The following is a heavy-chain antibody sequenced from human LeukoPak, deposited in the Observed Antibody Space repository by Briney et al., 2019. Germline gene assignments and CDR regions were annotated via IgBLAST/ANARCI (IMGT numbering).Heavy chain of an antibody. D-gene: IGHD3-16*01. Sequence: ASVKVSCKASGYTFTGYYMHWVRQAPGQGLEWMGWINPNSGGTNYAQKFQGRVTMTEDTSTETAHMELSSLRSEDTAIYYCTTGPPGVEVTTPSFTFNGMDVWGRGTTVTVSS. CDR1: GYTFTGYY. J-gene: IGHJ6*02. CDR3: TTGPPGVEVTTPSFTFNGMDV. CDR2: INPNSGGT. V-gene: IGHV1-2*02.